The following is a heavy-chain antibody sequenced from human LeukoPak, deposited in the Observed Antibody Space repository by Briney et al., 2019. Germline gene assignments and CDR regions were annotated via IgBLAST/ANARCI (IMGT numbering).Heavy chain of an antibody. CDR2: INPNSGGT. CDR3: ARVRYFDWLPHNWFDP. CDR1: GYTFTGYY. V-gene: IGHV1-2*02. J-gene: IGHJ5*02. Sequence: ASVKVSCKASGYTFTGYYMHWVRQAPGQGLEWMGWINPNSGGTNYAQKFQGRVTMTRDTSISTAYMELSRLRSDDTAVYYCARVRYFDWLPHNWFDPWGQGTLVTVSS. D-gene: IGHD3-9*01.